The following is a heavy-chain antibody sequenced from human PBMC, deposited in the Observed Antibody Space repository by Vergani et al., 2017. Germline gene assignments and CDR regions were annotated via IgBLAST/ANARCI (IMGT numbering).Heavy chain of an antibody. V-gene: IGHV1-58*01. CDR1: GFTFSRFS. D-gene: IGHD4-23*01. CDR2: IVVGSGNT. Sequence: QMQLVQSGPEVKKPGTSVKVSCKTSGFTFSRFSVQWVRQARGQRLEWIGWIVVGSGNTNYAQRFQERVTITRDVSTSTAYMELSSLRFEDTAVYYCARDAGGWGQGTMVTVSS. CDR3: ARDAGG. J-gene: IGHJ3*01.